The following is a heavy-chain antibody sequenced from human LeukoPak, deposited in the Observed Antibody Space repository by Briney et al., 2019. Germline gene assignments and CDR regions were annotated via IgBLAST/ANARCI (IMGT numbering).Heavy chain of an antibody. CDR2: MNPNSGNT. D-gene: IGHD2-2*02. CDR3: AREPRGAIRRYDY. CDR1: GYTFTSYD. V-gene: IGHV1-8*03. Sequence: ASVKVSCKASGYTFTSYDINWVRQATGQGLEWKGWMNPNSGNTGYAQKFQGRVTITRNTSISTAYMELSSLRSEDTAVYYCAREPRGAIRRYDYWGQGTLVTVSS. J-gene: IGHJ4*02.